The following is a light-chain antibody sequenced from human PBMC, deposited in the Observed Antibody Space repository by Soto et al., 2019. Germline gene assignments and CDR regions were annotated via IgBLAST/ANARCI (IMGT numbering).Light chain of an antibody. J-gene: IGLJ2*01. Sequence: QSALTQPASVSGSPGQSITISCTGTNSDVGTYNYVSWYQQHPGKAPKLMFYDVTNRPSGVSNRFSGSKSGKTASLTISGLQAEDEAVYYCSSYTSTNTVVFGGGTKLTVL. CDR3: SSYTSTNTVV. CDR2: DVT. V-gene: IGLV2-14*03. CDR1: NSDVGTYNY.